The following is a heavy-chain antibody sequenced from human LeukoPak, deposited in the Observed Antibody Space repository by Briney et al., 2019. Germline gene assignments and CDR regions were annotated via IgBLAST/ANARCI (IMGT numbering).Heavy chain of an antibody. J-gene: IGHJ4*02. D-gene: IGHD2-15*01. CDR2: TYDRSKWYN. CDR3: ARGHGGYVDS. CDR1: GDSVSSNSAA. V-gene: IGHV6-1*01. Sequence: SQTLSLTCAVSGDSVSSNSAAWNWLRQSPALGLEWLGRTYDRSKWYNGYAVSVKSRITINPDTSKNQFSLQLNSVTPEDTAVYYCARGHGGYVDSWGQGTLVTVSS.